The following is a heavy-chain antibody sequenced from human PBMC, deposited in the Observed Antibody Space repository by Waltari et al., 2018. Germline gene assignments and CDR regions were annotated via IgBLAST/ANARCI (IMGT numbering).Heavy chain of an antibody. CDR3: ARGAYYYGSGSFTPFDY. CDR2: IHYSGTT. D-gene: IGHD3-10*01. V-gene: IGHV4-31*03. CDR1: GGSISSGGYY. J-gene: IGHJ4*02. Sequence: QVQLQESGPGLVKPSQTLSLTCTVSGGSISSGGYYWSWIRQHPGKGLEWIGYIHYSGTTYYNPPLKSRVTISVDTSKNQLSLNLSSVTAADTAVYYCARGAYYYGSGSFTPFDYWGQGTLVIVSS.